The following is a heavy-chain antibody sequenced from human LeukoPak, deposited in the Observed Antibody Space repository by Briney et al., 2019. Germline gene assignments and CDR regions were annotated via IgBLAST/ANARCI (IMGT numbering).Heavy chain of an antibody. CDR3: ARGKDYYNSSGYSLGLDAFDI. Sequence: PGGSLRLSCAASGFTFDDYGMSWVRQAPGKGLEWVSGINWNGGSTGYADSVKGRFTISRDNAKNSLYLQMNSLRAEDTALYYCARGKDYYNSSGYSLGLDAFDIWGKGTTVTVSS. CDR1: GFTFDDYG. V-gene: IGHV3-20*04. J-gene: IGHJ3*02. CDR2: INWNGGST. D-gene: IGHD3-22*01.